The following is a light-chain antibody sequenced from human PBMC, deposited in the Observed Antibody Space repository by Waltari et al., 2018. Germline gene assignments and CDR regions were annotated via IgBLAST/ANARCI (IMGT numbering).Light chain of an antibody. J-gene: IGKJ1*01. V-gene: IGKV1-5*03. Sequence: DIQMTQSPSTLSASVGDRVTITCRASQSITNWLAWYQQKPGKAPKLLIYKASNLESGVPSRFSGSGSGTLFTLTISSLQPDDFATYYCQQYDNYWTFGQVTKVEIK. CDR1: QSITNW. CDR3: QQYDNYWT. CDR2: KAS.